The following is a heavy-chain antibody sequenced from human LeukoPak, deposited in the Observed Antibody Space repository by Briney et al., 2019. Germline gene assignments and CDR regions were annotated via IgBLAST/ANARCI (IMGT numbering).Heavy chain of an antibody. D-gene: IGHD5-12*01. Sequence: VASVKVSCKASGGTFSSYAIRWVRQAPGQGLEWMGSILPIFGTANYAQTFKGRFTITTDESTSTACMELSSLRSEDTAVYYCARAPGYSGYADFDYGGQGTLVTVSS. CDR3: ARAPGYSGYADFDY. CDR1: GGTFSSYA. CDR2: ILPIFGTA. V-gene: IGHV1-69*05. J-gene: IGHJ4*02.